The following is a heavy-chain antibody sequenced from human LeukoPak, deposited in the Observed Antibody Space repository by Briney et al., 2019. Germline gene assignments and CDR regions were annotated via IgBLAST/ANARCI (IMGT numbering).Heavy chain of an antibody. CDR1: GGSISSYY. D-gene: IGHD5-18*01. CDR2: IYFSGST. CDR3: ARHVGYGNNWFDP. J-gene: IGHJ5*02. Sequence: PSETLSLTCTVSGGSISSYYWSWIRQPPGKGLEWIGYIYFSGSTNYNPSLKSRVTTSVDTSKNQFFLKLRSVTAADTAVYYCARHVGYGNNWFDPWGQGTLVTVSS. V-gene: IGHV4-59*08.